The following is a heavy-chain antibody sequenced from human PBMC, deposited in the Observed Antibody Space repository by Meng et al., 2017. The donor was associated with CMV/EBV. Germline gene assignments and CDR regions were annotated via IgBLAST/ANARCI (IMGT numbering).Heavy chain of an antibody. CDR2: IIPILGIA. CDR1: GCTFSSYA. J-gene: IGHJ6*02. CDR3: ARDSKNILHNSSNPSTPYFYYYGMDV. V-gene: IGHV1-69*10. D-gene: IGHD6-6*01. Sequence: SVKVSCKASGCTFSSYAISWVRQAPGQGLEWMGGIIPILGIANYAQKFQGRVTITADKSTSTAYMELSSLRSKDTAVYYCARDSKNILHNSSNPSTPYFYYYGMDVWGQGTTVTVSS.